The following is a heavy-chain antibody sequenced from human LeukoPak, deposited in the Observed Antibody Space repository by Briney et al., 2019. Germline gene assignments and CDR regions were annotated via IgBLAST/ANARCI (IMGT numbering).Heavy chain of an antibody. V-gene: IGHV3-23*01. Sequence: PGGSLRLSCAASGFTFSTYAMSWVRQAPGKELEWVSGISGSGGSTYYADSVKGRFTISRDNAKKSLYLQMNSLRDEDTAVYYCARARGYCSSSSCYWVDYWGQGTLVTVSS. CDR3: ARARGYCSSSSCYWVDY. J-gene: IGHJ4*02. D-gene: IGHD2-2*01. CDR2: ISGSGGST. CDR1: GFTFSTYA.